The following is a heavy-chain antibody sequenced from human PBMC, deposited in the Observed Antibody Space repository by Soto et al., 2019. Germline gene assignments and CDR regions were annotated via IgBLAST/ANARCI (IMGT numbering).Heavy chain of an antibody. D-gene: IGHD3-10*01. CDR3: ARRYGVAFDI. V-gene: IGHV4-59*08. CDR1: GGSISSYY. Sequence: PSETLSLTCTVSGGSISSYYWSWIRQPSGKGLEWIGYIYYSGSTNYNPSLKSRVTISVDTSKNQFSLKLSSVTAADTAVYYCARRYGVAFDIWGQGTMVTVSS. CDR2: IYYSGST. J-gene: IGHJ3*02.